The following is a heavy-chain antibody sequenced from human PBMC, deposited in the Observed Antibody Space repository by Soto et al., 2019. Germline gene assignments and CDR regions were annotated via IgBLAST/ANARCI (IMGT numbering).Heavy chain of an antibody. CDR2: IVPLFGTA. CDR1: GATFGNTA. V-gene: IGHV1-69*12. J-gene: IGHJ5*02. D-gene: IGHD3-3*01. Sequence: QVQLVQSGAEVKEPGSSVNVSCKTSGATFGNTAVTWVRQAPGQGLEWIGGIVPLFGTANYGQKFRGRVTITADESTSTAYMELSSLRTDDTAVYYCARDGDPGYSFWSGPLGGGRFDPWGQGTLVTVSS. CDR3: ARDGDPGYSFWSGPLGGGRFDP.